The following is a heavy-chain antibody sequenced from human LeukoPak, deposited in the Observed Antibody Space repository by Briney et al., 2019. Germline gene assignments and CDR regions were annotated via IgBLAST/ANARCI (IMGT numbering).Heavy chain of an antibody. V-gene: IGHV7-4-1*02. Sequence: ASVKASCKTSGYTFTSYAMNWVRQAPGQGLEWMGWINTNTGNPTYAQGFTGRFVFSLDTSVSTAYLQISSLKAEDTAVYYCARGLRPSDNYYGMDVWGQGTTVTVSS. CDR1: GYTFTSYA. CDR3: ARGLRPSDNYYGMDV. CDR2: INTNTGNP. J-gene: IGHJ6*02.